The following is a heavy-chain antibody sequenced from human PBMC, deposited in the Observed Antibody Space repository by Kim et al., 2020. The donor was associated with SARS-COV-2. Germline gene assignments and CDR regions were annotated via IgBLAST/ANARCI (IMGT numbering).Heavy chain of an antibody. D-gene: IGHD2-8*01. V-gene: IGHV1-18*04. CDR1: GYTFTSYG. CDR2: ISAYNGNT. CDR3: AREGLGYCTNGVCYGWFDP. J-gene: IGHJ5*02. Sequence: ASVKVSCKASGYTFTSYGISWVRQAPGQGLEWMGWISAYNGNTNYAQKLQGRVTMTTDTSTSTAYMELRSLRSDDTAVYYCAREGLGYCTNGVCYGWFDPWGQGTLVTVSS.